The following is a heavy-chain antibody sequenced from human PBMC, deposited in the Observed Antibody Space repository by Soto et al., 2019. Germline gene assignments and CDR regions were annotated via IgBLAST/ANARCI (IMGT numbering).Heavy chain of an antibody. J-gene: IGHJ6*04. D-gene: IGHD3-10*01. V-gene: IGHV1-58*02. CDR2: IVVGSGNT. CDR1: GFTFTSSA. Sequence: VKVSCKASGFTFTSSAMQWVRQARGQRLEWIGWIVVGSGNTNYAQKFQERVTITRDMSTSTAYMELSSLRSEDTAVYYCAAGWGSYGSGSYSPMDVWGKGTTVTVSS. CDR3: AAGWGSYGSGSYSPMDV.